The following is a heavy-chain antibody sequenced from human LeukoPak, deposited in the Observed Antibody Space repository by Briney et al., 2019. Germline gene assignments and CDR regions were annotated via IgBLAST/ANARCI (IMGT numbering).Heavy chain of an antibody. J-gene: IGHJ6*03. D-gene: IGHD3-9*01. CDR3: ATAETYYDILTGYVREPNYYMDV. Sequence: SETLSLTCTVSGGSISSSSYYWGWIRQPPGKGLEWIGSIHYSGSTNYNPSLKSRVTISVDTSKNQFSLKLSSVTAADTAVYYCATAETYYDILTGYVREPNYYMDVWGKGTTVTISS. CDR1: GGSISSSSYY. CDR2: IHYSGST. V-gene: IGHV4-39*07.